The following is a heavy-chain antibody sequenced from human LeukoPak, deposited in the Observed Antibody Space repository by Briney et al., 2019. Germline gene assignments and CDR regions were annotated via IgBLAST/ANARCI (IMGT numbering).Heavy chain of an antibody. Sequence: GGSLRLSCAASGFTFDDYGMSWVRQAPGKGLEWVSGINWNGGSTGYADSVEGRFTISRDNAKNSLYLQMNSLRAEDTALYYCARDGVMGFDYYYYYMDVWGKGTTVTVSS. CDR3: ARDGVMGFDYYYYYMDV. V-gene: IGHV3-20*04. CDR1: GFTFDDYG. CDR2: INWNGGST. J-gene: IGHJ6*03. D-gene: IGHD2-8*01.